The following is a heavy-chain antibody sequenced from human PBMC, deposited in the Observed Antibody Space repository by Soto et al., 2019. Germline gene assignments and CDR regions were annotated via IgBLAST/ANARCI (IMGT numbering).Heavy chain of an antibody. D-gene: IGHD1-1*01. V-gene: IGHV3-30*03. CDR3: AGALENPYFYYGLNV. CDR2: ISNDGSNK. J-gene: IGHJ6*02. Sequence: GRSLRLSCAASGFSLGIYGMHWVRQAPGKGLEWVAVISNDGSNKHYADPVKGRFTISRDNSKNTLYLQMNSLRVEDTATYYCAGALENPYFYYGLNVWGQGTTVTV. CDR1: GFSLGIYG.